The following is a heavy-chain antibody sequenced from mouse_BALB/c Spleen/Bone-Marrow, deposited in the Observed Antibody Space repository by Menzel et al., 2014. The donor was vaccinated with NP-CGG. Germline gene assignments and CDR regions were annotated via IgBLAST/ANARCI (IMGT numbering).Heavy chain of an antibody. D-gene: IGHD1-2*01. Sequence: DVKLVESGPDLVKPSQSLSLTCTVTGYSITSGYGWHWIRQFPGNKLEWMGYIHYSGSTNYNPSLKSRISITRDTSKNQFFLQLNSVTTEDTATYYCAREARTTARFAYWAQGTLVTVSA. CDR1: GYSITSGYG. V-gene: IGHV3-1*02. CDR3: AREARTTARFAY. CDR2: IHYSGST. J-gene: IGHJ3*01.